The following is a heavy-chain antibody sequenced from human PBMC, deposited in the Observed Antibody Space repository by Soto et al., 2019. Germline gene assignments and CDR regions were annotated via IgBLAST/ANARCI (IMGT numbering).Heavy chain of an antibody. V-gene: IGHV1-3*01. CDR2: INAGNGDT. CDR3: VMVDNYVTPTPQDV. J-gene: IGHJ6*02. D-gene: IGHD3-16*01. CDR1: GYTFTNFA. Sequence: ASVKVSCKASGYTFTNFAMHWVRQAPGQRLEWMGWINAGNGDTKYSQKFQGRVSITRDTSASTAYMELGSLTSDDTAVYYCVMVDNYVTPTPQDVWGQGTTVTVSS.